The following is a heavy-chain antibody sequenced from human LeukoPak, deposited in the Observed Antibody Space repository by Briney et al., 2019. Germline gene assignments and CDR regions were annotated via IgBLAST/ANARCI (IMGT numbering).Heavy chain of an antibody. CDR3: ARERYYSGAVADAYYFEH. D-gene: IGHD6-19*01. CDR1: GVNVRSNY. V-gene: IGHV3-53*01. Sequence: GGSLRLSCAASGVNVRSNYMSWVRQAPGRGLEWVSSIYRGGSTYYADSVKGRFTISRDDSKNTLYLQMDSLRADDTDVYYCARERYYSGAVADAYYFEHWGLGTLVTVSS. CDR2: IYRGGST. J-gene: IGHJ4*02.